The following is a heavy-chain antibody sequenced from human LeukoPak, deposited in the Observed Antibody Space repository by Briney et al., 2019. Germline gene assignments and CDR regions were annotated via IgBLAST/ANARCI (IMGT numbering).Heavy chain of an antibody. Sequence: ASVKVSCKASGYTFTGYYMHWVRQAPGQGLEWMGWINPNSGGTNYAQKFQGRVTMTRDTSISTAYMELSRLRSDDTAVYYCAGSMVYYDILTGYRPRGWFDPWGQGTLVTVSS. CDR3: AGSMVYYDILTGYRPRGWFDP. J-gene: IGHJ5*02. CDR2: INPNSGGT. V-gene: IGHV1-2*02. D-gene: IGHD3-9*01. CDR1: GYTFTGYY.